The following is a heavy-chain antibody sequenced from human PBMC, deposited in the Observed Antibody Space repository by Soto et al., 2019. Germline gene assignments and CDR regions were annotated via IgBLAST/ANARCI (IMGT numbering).Heavy chain of an antibody. D-gene: IGHD6-19*01. Sequence: QVQLVQSGAEVKKPGASVKVSCKASGYTFTSYDINWVRQATGPGLEWMGGMNPNSGNTVYAQKFQGRAPTTRNTSTSTAYMELSSLRSEDTAVYYCARGRAVAGFDYWGQGTLVTVSS. J-gene: IGHJ4*02. CDR2: MNPNSGNT. CDR3: ARGRAVAGFDY. CDR1: GYTFTSYD. V-gene: IGHV1-8*01.